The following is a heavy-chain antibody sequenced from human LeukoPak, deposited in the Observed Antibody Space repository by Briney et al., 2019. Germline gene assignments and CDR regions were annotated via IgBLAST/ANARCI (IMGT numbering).Heavy chain of an antibody. CDR2: INQDGSEK. CDR1: EFTFSSYS. Sequence: PGGSLRLSCAASEFTFSSYSMNWVRQAPGKGLEWVANINQDGSEKNFVDSVKGRFSISRDNAENSLYLQMNSLRAEDTAVYYCARRGSYSIHDCWGQGTLVTVSS. CDR3: ARRGSYSIHDC. J-gene: IGHJ4*02. V-gene: IGHV3-7*03. D-gene: IGHD2-15*01.